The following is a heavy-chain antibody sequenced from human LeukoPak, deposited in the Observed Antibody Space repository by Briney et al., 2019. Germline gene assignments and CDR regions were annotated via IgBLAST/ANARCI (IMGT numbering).Heavy chain of an antibody. Sequence: SGVSLRLSCAASGFTFSSYSMNWVRQDPGKGLEWVSSISSSSSYIYYADSVKGRFTISRDNAKNSLYLQMNSLRAEDTAVYYCARDGDYDILTGYYKRGYLDYWGQGTLVTVSS. CDR1: GFTFSSYS. D-gene: IGHD3-9*01. CDR2: ISSSSSYI. V-gene: IGHV3-21*01. CDR3: ARDGDYDILTGYYKRGYLDY. J-gene: IGHJ4*02.